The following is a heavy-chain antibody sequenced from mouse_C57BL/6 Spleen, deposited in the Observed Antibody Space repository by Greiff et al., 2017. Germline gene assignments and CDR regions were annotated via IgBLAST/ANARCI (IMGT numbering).Heavy chain of an antibody. CDR2: IWRGGST. Sequence: VQGVESGPGLVQPSQSLSITCTVSGFSLTSYGVHWVRQSPGKGLEWLGVIWRGGSTDYNAAFMSRLSITKDNSKSQVFCKMNSRQADDTAIYYCAKTGILGVFDYWGQGTTLTVSS. CDR3: AKTGILGVFDY. J-gene: IGHJ2*01. D-gene: IGHD3-3*01. CDR1: GFSLTSYG. V-gene: IGHV2-5*01.